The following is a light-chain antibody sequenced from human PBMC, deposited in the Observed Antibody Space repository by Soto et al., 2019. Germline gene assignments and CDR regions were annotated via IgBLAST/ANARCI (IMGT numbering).Light chain of an antibody. Sequence: EIVLTQSPATLSSFPGDRVTLSCRASQSVSSSYLAWYQQKPGQAPRLLIYGASSRATGIQDRFSGSGSGTDFTLTIRRLEPEDFAVYYCKQYGSSPRTVGQGTRLEI. V-gene: IGKV3-20*01. CDR3: KQYGSSPRT. CDR2: GAS. CDR1: QSVSSSY. J-gene: IGKJ5*01.